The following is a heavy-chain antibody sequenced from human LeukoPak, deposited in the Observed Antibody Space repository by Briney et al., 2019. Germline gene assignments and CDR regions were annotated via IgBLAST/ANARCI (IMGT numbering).Heavy chain of an antibody. D-gene: IGHD6-6*01. J-gene: IGHJ3*02. CDR1: GYRFTSYW. V-gene: IGHV5-51*01. CDR2: IYPGDSDT. Sequence: GESLQISCKGSGYRFTSYWIGWVRQMPGKGLEWMGIIYPGDSDTRYSPSFQGQVTISADKSISTAYLQWSSLKASDTAMYYCARPWDSSSVDAFDIWGQGTMVTVSS. CDR3: ARPWDSSSVDAFDI.